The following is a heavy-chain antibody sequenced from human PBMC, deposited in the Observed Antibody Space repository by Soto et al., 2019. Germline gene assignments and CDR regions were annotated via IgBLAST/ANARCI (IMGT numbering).Heavy chain of an antibody. D-gene: IGHD6-6*01. CDR2: ISSSSSTI. J-gene: IGHJ5*02. CDR3: ARAYSSSS. CDR1: EFAFSSYS. V-gene: IGHV3-48*02. Sequence: AGSLRLSFAASEFAFSSYSMNWVRQAPGKGLEWVSYISSSSSTIYYADSVKGRFTISRDNAKNSLYLQMNSLRDEDTAVYYCARAYSSSSWGQGTLVTVSS.